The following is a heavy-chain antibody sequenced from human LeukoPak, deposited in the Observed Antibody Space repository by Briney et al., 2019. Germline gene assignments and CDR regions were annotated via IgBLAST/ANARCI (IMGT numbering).Heavy chain of an antibody. Sequence: SETLCLTCTVSGYSISSGYYWGWIRQPPGKGLEWIGSIYHSGSTYYNPSLKSRVTISVDTSKNQFSLKLSSVTAADTAVYYCARDIVVVPAAIVSYFDYWGQGTLVTVSS. D-gene: IGHD2-2*02. CDR3: ARDIVVVPAAIVSYFDY. J-gene: IGHJ4*02. CDR2: IYHSGST. CDR1: GYSISSGYY. V-gene: IGHV4-38-2*02.